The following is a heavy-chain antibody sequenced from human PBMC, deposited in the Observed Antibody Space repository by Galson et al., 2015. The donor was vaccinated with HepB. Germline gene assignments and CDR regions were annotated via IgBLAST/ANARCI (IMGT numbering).Heavy chain of an antibody. CDR3: AREGEWELAFDY. Sequence: SLRLSCAASGFTLSSYWMSWVRQAPGKGLEWVANIKQDGSEKYYVDSVKGRFTISRDNAKNSLYLQMNSLRAEDTAVYYCAREGEWELAFDYWGQGTLVTVSS. J-gene: IGHJ4*02. CDR2: IKQDGSEK. CDR1: GFTLSSYW. D-gene: IGHD1-26*01. V-gene: IGHV3-7*03.